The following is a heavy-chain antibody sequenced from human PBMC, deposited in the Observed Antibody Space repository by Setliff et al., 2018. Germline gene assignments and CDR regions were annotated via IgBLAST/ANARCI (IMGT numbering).Heavy chain of an antibody. CDR3: ARGRHHDTLSGYIDF. CDR2: ISYEGIDK. D-gene: IGHD3-9*01. Sequence: GGSLRLSCAASGFTFSSYALHWVRQAPGKGLEWVTLISYEGIDKYYADSVKGRFTVSRDNSKNTLYLQMNSLRAEDTAFYYCARGRHHDTLSGYIDFLGQGTLGTVSS. V-gene: IGHV3-30*04. J-gene: IGHJ4*02. CDR1: GFTFSSYA.